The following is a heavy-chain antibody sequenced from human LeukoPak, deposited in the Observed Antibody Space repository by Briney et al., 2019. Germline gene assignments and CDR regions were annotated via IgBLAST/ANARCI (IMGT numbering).Heavy chain of an antibody. CDR2: INHSGST. J-gene: IGHJ4*02. Sequence: PSETLSLTCAVYGVSFSGYYWSWIRQPPGKGLEWIGEINHSGSTNYNPSLKSRVTISVDTSKNQFSLKLSSVTAADTAVYYCARGAKNDYVWGSYRSYYFDYWGQGTLVTVSS. D-gene: IGHD3-16*02. CDR3: ARGAKNDYVWGSYRSYYFDY. CDR1: GVSFSGYY. V-gene: IGHV4-34*01.